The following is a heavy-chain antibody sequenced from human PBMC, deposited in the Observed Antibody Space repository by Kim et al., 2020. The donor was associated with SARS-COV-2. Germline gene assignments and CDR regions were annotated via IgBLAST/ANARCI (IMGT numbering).Heavy chain of an antibody. CDR2: ISSESTTI. CDR1: GFTFRTYT. J-gene: IGHJ3*02. Sequence: GGSLRLSCAASGFTFRTYTMNWVRQAPGKGLEWVSYISSESTTIHYSDSVKGRFTVFRDNAKNSLSLLMNSLRDEDTAVYYCVRESADAFDIWGQGTMVT. CDR3: VRESADAFDI. V-gene: IGHV3-48*02.